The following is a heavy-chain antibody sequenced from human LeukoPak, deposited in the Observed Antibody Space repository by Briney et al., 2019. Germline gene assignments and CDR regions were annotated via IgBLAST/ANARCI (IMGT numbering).Heavy chain of an antibody. Sequence: SETLSLACTASGGSISIYYWNWIRQPPGKGLEWIGYISSSGSTDYNPSLKSRVTISLNTSRTKFSLKLSSVTAADTAVYYCARDVLEGYYSYYFMDVWGKGTTVTVSS. CDR3: ARDVLEGYYSYYFMDV. CDR1: GGSISIYY. CDR2: ISSSGST. J-gene: IGHJ6*03. V-gene: IGHV4-59*01. D-gene: IGHD1-1*01.